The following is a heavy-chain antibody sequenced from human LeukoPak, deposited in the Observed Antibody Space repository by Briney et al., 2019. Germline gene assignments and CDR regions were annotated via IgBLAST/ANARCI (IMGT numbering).Heavy chain of an antibody. CDR1: SGFISNYY. V-gene: IGHV4-59*01. CDR3: ARGYSYGPYYYYYSMDV. CDR2: IYYRGRT. D-gene: IGHD5-18*01. J-gene: IGHJ6*03. Sequence: PSETLSLTCTVSSGFISNYYWSWIRQPPGKGLEWIGYIYYRGRTNYNTSLKSRVTISVDTSKNQFSLKLSSVTAADTAVYYCARGYSYGPYYYYYSMDVWGKGTTVTVSS.